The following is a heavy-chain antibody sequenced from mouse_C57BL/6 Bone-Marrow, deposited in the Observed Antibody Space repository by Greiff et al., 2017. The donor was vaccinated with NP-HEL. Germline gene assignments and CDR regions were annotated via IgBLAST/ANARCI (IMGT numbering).Heavy chain of an antibody. Sequence: DVMLVESGGGLVKPGGSLKLSCAASGFTFSRYAMSWVRQTPEKRLEWVATISDGGSYTYYPDNVKGRFTISRDNAKNNLYLQMSHLKSEDTAMYYCAREGYYGSLYYFDYWGQGTTRTVSS. CDR3: AREGYYGSLYYFDY. V-gene: IGHV5-4*01. CDR1: GFTFSRYA. J-gene: IGHJ2*01. D-gene: IGHD1-1*01. CDR2: ISDGGSYT.